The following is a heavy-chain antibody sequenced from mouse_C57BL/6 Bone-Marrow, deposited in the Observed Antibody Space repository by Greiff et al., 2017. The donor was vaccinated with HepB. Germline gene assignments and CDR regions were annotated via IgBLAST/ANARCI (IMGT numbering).Heavy chain of an antibody. V-gene: IGHV5-17*01. D-gene: IGHD2-3*01. Sequence: EVHLVESGGGLVKPGGSLKLSCAASGFTFSDYGMHWVRQAPEKGLEWVAYISSGSSTIYYADTVKGRFTISRDNAKNTLFLQMTSLRYEDTAMYYCARQHDGYYWWYFDVWGTGTTVTVSS. CDR3: ARQHDGYYWWYFDV. CDR1: GFTFSDYG. CDR2: ISSGSSTI. J-gene: IGHJ1*03.